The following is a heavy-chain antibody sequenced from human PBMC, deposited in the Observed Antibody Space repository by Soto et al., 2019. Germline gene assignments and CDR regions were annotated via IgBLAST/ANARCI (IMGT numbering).Heavy chain of an antibody. J-gene: IGHJ4*01. CDR3: ARCYTVYVQSGLDY. CDR2: ITSSGSAI. D-gene: IGHD5-12*01. V-gene: IGHV3-48*01. Sequence: EVQLVESGGGLVQPGGSLRLSCEASGFTFSSYSMNWVRQAPGKGLQWVSFITSSGSAIYYADSVMGRFTISRDNAKTSLHLQINTLRAEDTAVSYCARCYTVYVQSGLDYCRHGPLVTLSS. CDR1: GFTFSSYS.